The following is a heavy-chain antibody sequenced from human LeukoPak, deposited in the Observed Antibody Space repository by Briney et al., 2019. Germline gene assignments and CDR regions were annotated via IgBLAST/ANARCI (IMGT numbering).Heavy chain of an antibody. Sequence: GGSLRLSCAASGFSLTSYWMHWVRQAPGKGLVWVSRINSDGRTTSYVDPVKGRFTISRDNAKNTVYLQMNSLRVEDTAVYYCASGYCSGGNCYSGWGQGTLVTVSS. J-gene: IGHJ4*02. D-gene: IGHD2-15*01. V-gene: IGHV3-74*01. CDR1: GFSLTSYW. CDR2: INSDGRTT. CDR3: ASGYCSGGNCYSG.